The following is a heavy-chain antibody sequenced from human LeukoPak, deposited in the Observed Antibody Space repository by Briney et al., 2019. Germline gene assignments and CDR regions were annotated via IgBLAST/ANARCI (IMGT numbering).Heavy chain of an antibody. V-gene: IGHV3-21*01. D-gene: IGHD3-10*01. Sequence: GGSLRLSCAASGFTFSSYSMNWVRQAPGKGLEWVSSISSSSSYIYYADSVRGRFTISRDNAKNSLYLQMNSLRAEDTAVYYCARGSGNSFDYWGQGALVTVSS. J-gene: IGHJ4*02. CDR1: GFTFSSYS. CDR3: ARGSGNSFDY. CDR2: ISSSSSYI.